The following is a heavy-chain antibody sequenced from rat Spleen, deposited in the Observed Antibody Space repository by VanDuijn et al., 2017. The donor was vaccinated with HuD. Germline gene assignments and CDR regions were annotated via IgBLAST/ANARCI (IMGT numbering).Heavy chain of an antibody. CDR3: ARQGQLYGEKWFAY. D-gene: IGHD1-2*01. CDR1: GFTFSNYY. V-gene: IGHV5-7*01. J-gene: IGHJ3*01. Sequence: EVQLVESGGGLVRPGRSLKLSCAASGFTFSNYYMAWVRQAPKKGLEWVATISYDVSNTYYRDSVKGRFTLSRDNAKSTLYLQMDSLKSEDTATYFCARQGQLYGEKWFAYWGQGTLVTVSS. CDR2: ISYDVSNT.